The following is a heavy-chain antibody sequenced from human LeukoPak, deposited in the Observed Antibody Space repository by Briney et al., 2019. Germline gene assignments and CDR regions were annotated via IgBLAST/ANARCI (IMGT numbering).Heavy chain of an antibody. CDR2: IWTDGSSN. D-gene: IGHD6-19*01. CDR3: ARGQSPSYYDMDV. Sequence: PGRSVRLSCAASGFTFSSYGMHWVGQAPGKGLEWVAVIWTDGSSNHYGDSVKGRFTISRDNTKNTLYLQMNSLRAEDTAVYHCARGQSPSYYDMDVWGQGTTGTVSS. V-gene: IGHV3-33*01. CDR1: GFTFSSYG. J-gene: IGHJ6*02.